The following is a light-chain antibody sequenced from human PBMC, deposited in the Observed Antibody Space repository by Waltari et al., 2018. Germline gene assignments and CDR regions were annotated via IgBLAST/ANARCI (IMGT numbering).Light chain of an antibody. J-gene: IGLJ1*01. V-gene: IGLV2-23*01. CDR2: EDI. Sequence: QSALTQPASVSGSPGQSITISCTGTSSAVGSYNLVSWYQQHPGQAPKLLIYEDIRRPSGMSNCSYGATSGNTASLTISGLQPEDDADYYCCSFSDDTIYIFGTGTKVTVL. CDR1: SSAVGSYNL. CDR3: CSFSDDTIYI.